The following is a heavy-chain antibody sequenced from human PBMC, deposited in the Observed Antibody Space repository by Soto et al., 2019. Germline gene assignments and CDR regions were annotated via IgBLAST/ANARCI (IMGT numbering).Heavy chain of an antibody. CDR3: GKAAVLYRIVEVPVSFDN. D-gene: IGHD2-15*01. J-gene: IGHJ4*02. CDR2: ISWNSGNI. CDR1: GFIFHNSG. Sequence: EVQLVESGGDLVQPGRSLRLSCAASGFIFHNSGMHWVRQVPGKGLEWVSGISWNSGNIGYADSVKGRFSISRYNAKHSLYLQMNSLRPHDTAFYDCGKAAVLYRIVEVPVSFDNLGPGALVTVSS. V-gene: IGHV3-9*01.